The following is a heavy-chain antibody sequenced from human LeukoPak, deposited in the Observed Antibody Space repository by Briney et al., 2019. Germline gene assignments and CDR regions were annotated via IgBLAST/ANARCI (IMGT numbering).Heavy chain of an antibody. Sequence: ASVKVSCKASGYTFTSYYMHWVRQAPGQGLEWMGIINPSGGSTSYAQKFQGRVTMTRDTSTSTVYMELRSLRSDDTAEYYCARDDPFLGTMVRASGMDVWGQGTTVTVSS. CDR1: GYTFTSYY. CDR3: ARDDPFLGTMVRASGMDV. V-gene: IGHV1-46*01. CDR2: INPSGGST. J-gene: IGHJ6*02. D-gene: IGHD3-10*01.